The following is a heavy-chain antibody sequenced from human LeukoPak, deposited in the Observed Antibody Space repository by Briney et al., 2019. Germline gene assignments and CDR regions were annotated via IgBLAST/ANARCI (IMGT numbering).Heavy chain of an antibody. D-gene: IGHD3-22*01. CDR2: INQDGSEK. Sequence: GGSLRLSCAASGFTFSSYWMSWVRQAPGKGLEWVANINQDGSEKYYVDSVRGRFTISRDNVKNSLHLQMNSLRAEDTAVYYCARGGTMSPFDYWGQGTLVTVSS. CDR3: ARGGTMSPFDY. V-gene: IGHV3-7*01. CDR1: GFTFSSYW. J-gene: IGHJ4*02.